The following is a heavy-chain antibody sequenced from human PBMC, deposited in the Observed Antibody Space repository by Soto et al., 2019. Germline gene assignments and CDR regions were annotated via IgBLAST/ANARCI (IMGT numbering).Heavy chain of an antibody. CDR2: IYYSGST. Sequence: SETLSLTCTVSGGSISSYYWSWIRQPPGKGLEWIGYIYYSGSTNYNPSLKSRVTMSVDTSKNQFSLKLTSVTAVDTAVYYCARRYGASFDYWGQGTLVTVSS. J-gene: IGHJ4*02. CDR3: ARRYGASFDY. CDR1: GGSISSYY. V-gene: IGHV4-59*12. D-gene: IGHD4-17*01.